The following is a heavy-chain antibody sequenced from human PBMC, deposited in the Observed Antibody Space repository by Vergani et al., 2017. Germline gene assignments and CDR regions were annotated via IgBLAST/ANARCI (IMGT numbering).Heavy chain of an antibody. CDR3: TRHVPCGDGACLHFDH. V-gene: IGHV5-51*01. Sequence: EVQLVQSGAEVKKPGESLKISCKGSGYSITNYWIAWVRQRPGKGLEWMGIIYAGDSDVRYSPSFQGQAIMSLDKSITTAYLQWRSLKASDTAIYYCTRHVPCGDGACLHFDHWGQGTQVTVSS. J-gene: IGHJ4*02. D-gene: IGHD2-21*01. CDR2: IYAGDSDV. CDR1: GYSITNYW.